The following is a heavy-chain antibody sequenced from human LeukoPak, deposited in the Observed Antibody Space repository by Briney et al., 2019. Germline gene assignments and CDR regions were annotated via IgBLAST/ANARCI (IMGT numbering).Heavy chain of an antibody. CDR3: TTDRPRCTNGVCYLGYYFDY. V-gene: IGHV3-15*01. CDR2: IKSKTDGGTT. J-gene: IGHJ4*02. Sequence: GGSLRLSCAASGFTFSNAWMSWVRQAPGKGLEWVGRIKSKTDGGTTDYAAPVKGRFTISRDDSKNTLYLQMNSPKTEDTAVYYCTTDRPRCTNGVCYLGYYFDYWGQGTLVTVSS. D-gene: IGHD2-8*01. CDR1: GFTFSNAW.